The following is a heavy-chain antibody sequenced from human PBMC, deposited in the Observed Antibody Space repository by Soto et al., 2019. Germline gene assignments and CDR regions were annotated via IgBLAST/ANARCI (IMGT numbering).Heavy chain of an antibody. D-gene: IGHD3-9*01. Sequence: SETLSLTCTVSGGSISSYYWSWIRQPPGKGLEWIGYIYYSGSTNYNPSLKSRVTISVDTSKNQFSLKLSSVTAADTAVYYCARHFSSRDWLRHAYFDYWGQGTLVTVSS. J-gene: IGHJ4*02. CDR2: IYYSGST. V-gene: IGHV4-59*08. CDR1: GGSISSYY. CDR3: ARHFSSRDWLRHAYFDY.